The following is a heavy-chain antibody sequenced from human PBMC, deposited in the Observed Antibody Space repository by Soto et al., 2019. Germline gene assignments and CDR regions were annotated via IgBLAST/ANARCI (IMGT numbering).Heavy chain of an antibody. CDR2: ISAYNGNT. V-gene: IGHV1-18*01. Sequence: GASVKVCCKASGYTKNSYGISWVRQEKGQGLEWMGWISAYNGNTNYAQKLQGRVTMTTDTSTSTAYMELRSLRSDDTAVYYCARDVVHIAAAGLGYWGQGTLVTVSS. D-gene: IGHD6-13*01. CDR1: GYTKNSYG. CDR3: ARDVVHIAAAGLGY. J-gene: IGHJ4*02.